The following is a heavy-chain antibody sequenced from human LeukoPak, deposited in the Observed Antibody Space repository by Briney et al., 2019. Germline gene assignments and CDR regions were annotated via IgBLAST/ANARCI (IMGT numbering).Heavy chain of an antibody. CDR3: ARRDSYGDYDAYDY. CDR1: GGSISSSSYY. CDR2: IYYSGST. Sequence: SETLSLTCTVSGGSISSSSYYWGWIRQPPGKGLEWIGSIYYSGSTYYNPSLKSRLTISVDTSKNQFSLNLTSVTAADTAVYYCARRDSYGDYDAYDYWGQGTLVTVSS. V-gene: IGHV4-39*01. D-gene: IGHD4-17*01. J-gene: IGHJ4*02.